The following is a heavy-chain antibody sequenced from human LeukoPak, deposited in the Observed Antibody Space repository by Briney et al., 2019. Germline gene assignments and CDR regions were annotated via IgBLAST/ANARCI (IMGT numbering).Heavy chain of an antibody. Sequence: GGSLRLSCAASGFTFSNCAMSWVRQAPGKGLEWVSVISDSGGNTYYADSVKGRYTISRDNSKNTLYLQMNSLRAEDTAVYYCAKDDYYGSGSYYNFDYWGQGTLVTVSS. D-gene: IGHD3-10*01. V-gene: IGHV3-23*01. CDR3: AKDDYYGSGSYYNFDY. CDR2: ISDSGGNT. J-gene: IGHJ4*02. CDR1: GFTFSNCA.